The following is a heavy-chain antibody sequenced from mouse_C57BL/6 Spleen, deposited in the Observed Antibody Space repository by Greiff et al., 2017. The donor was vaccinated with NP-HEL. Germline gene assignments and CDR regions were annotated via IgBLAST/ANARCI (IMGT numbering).Heavy chain of an antibody. CDR2: IYPGDGDT. V-gene: IGHV1-82*01. D-gene: IGHD2-5*01. Sequence: QVQLQQSGPELVKPGASVKISCKASGYAFSSSWMNWVKQRPGKGLEWIGRIYPGDGDTNYNGKFKGKATLTADKSSSTAYMQLSSLTSEDSAVYVCARASNPYYAMDYWGQGTSVTVSS. J-gene: IGHJ4*01. CDR1: GYAFSSSW. CDR3: ARASNPYYAMDY.